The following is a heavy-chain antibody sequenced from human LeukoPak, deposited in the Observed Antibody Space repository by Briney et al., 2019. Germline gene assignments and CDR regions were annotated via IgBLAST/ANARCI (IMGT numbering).Heavy chain of an antibody. D-gene: IGHD3-10*01. V-gene: IGHV4-59*01. CDR2: IYDSGNT. Sequence: SETLSLTCTVSGPFIKTYYWSWIRQVPGKGLEWIGHIYDSGNTNYNPCLKSRVTILADTSKSQFSLKLNSVTAADTAVYFCATRRGFELFFDLWGQGTRVTVSS. CDR3: ATRRGFELFFDL. J-gene: IGHJ4*02. CDR1: GPFIKTYY.